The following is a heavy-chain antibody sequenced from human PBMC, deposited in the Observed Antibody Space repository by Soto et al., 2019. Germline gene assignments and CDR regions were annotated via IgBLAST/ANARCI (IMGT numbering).Heavy chain of an antibody. CDR3: ARVERGSVARPTRLDP. J-gene: IGHJ5*02. D-gene: IGHD3-10*01. CDR1: GFTLTSYA. V-gene: IGHV3-23*01. CDR2: TTGGGGLT. Sequence: PGGSLRLSCTASGFTLTSYAINWVRQAPGKGLEWVSVTTGGGGLTYYADSVKGRFSVPSDTPGDTLYLQMNNLRLEDTAIYYCARVERGSVARPTRLDPWGQGTLVTVSS.